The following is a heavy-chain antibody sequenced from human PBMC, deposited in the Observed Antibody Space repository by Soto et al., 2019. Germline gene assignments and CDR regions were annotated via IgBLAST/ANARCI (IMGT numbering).Heavy chain of an antibody. CDR1: GFTFDDYG. J-gene: IGHJ4*02. CDR3: ARVPDLDYCSRTSCLYYFDY. Sequence: PGGSLRLSCAASGFTFDDYGMSWVRQAQGKGLEWVSGINWNGGSTDYADSVKGRFTISRDNSKNSLYLQMNGLRAEDTAVYFCARVPDLDYCSRTSCLYYFDYWGQGALVTAPQ. CDR2: INWNGGST. D-gene: IGHD2-2*01. V-gene: IGHV3-20*04.